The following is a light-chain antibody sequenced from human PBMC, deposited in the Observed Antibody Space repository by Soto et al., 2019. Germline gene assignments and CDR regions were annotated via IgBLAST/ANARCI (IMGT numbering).Light chain of an antibody. CDR2: GTA. V-gene: IGKV1-39*01. CDR1: PAINTY. J-gene: IGKJ5*01. Sequence: DIQMTQSPSFLSASVGDRVTISCRASPAINTYLNCYQQKTGKAPKLLIYGTADLQNRVQSRFSGGGSGKDFTLTISSLKPEGFATYNGLESYSTLLITFGQGTRREV. CDR3: LESYSTLLIT.